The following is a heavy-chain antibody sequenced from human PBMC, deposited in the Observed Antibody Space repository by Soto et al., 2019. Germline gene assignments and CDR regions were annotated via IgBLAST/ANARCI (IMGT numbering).Heavy chain of an antibody. Sequence: QITLKDSGPTLVKPTQTLTLNCTFSGFSLSTRGVGVGWIRQPPGKALEWLALIYWDDDEGYSPSLKSRLTITKDTSKNQVVLTMTTMDPVDTATYYCAHRPRGYSYHFDYWGQGTLVTVSS. CDR3: AHRPRGYSYHFDY. CDR1: GFSLSTRGVG. J-gene: IGHJ4*02. CDR2: IYWDDDE. D-gene: IGHD5-18*01. V-gene: IGHV2-5*02.